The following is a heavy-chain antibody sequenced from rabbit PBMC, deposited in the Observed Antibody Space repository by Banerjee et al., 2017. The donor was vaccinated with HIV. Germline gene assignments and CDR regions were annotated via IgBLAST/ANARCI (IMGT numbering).Heavy chain of an antibody. J-gene: IGHJ2*01. CDR2: IYAGKGST. CDR3: ARGSDGGGYLRDGFDP. Sequence: QLVESGGGLVQPGGSLKLSCKASGFDFSSYGISWVRQAPGKGLEWIGIIYAGKGSTDYASWVNGRFTISSDNAQNTVDLQMNSLTAADTATYFCARGSDGGGYLRDGFDPRGQGTLVTVS. V-gene: IGHV1S7*01. D-gene: IGHD1-1*01. CDR1: GFDFSSYG.